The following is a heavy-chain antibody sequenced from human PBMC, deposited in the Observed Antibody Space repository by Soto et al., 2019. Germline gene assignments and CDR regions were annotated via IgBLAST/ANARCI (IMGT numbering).Heavy chain of an antibody. CDR1: GYSFTSYW. D-gene: IGHD5-12*01. Sequence: PGESLKISCKGSGYSFTSYWIGWVRQMPGKGLEWMGIIYPGDSDTRYSPSFKGQVTISADKSISTAYLQWSSLKASDTAMYYCARPIGGYSGYDDDAFDIWGQGTMVTVSS. CDR3: ARPIGGYSGYDDDAFDI. CDR2: IYPGDSDT. V-gene: IGHV5-51*01. J-gene: IGHJ3*02.